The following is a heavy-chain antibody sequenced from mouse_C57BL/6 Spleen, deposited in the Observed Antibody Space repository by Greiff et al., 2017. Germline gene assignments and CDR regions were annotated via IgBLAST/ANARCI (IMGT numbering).Heavy chain of an antibody. J-gene: IGHJ2*01. V-gene: IGHV1-80*01. CDR3: ARWEYGSSYDY. CDR2: IYPGDGDT. D-gene: IGHD1-1*01. Sequence: QVQLQQSGAELVKPGASVKISCKASGYAFSSYWMNWVKQRPGKGLEWIGQIYPGDGDTNYNGKFKGKATLTADKSSSTAYMQLSSLTSEDSAVYFCARWEYGSSYDYWGQGTTLTVSS. CDR1: GYAFSSYW.